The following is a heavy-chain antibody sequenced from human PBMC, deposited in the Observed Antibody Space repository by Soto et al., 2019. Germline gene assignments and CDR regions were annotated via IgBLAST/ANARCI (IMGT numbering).Heavy chain of an antibody. J-gene: IGHJ6*02. CDR3: AREMPPPAAASFYSGPNV. Sequence: QVQLVQSGAEVKRPGSSVKVSCKASGGAFNNYAIYWVRQAPGQGLEWLGTIVPVFPSVYYAPRFQGRLTLTADASADAVYMVLPRPKSDDTAVYYCAREMPPPAAASFYSGPNVWGQGPSVPVSS. D-gene: IGHD2-21*01. CDR2: IVPVFPSV. V-gene: IGHV1-69*18. CDR1: GGAFNNYA.